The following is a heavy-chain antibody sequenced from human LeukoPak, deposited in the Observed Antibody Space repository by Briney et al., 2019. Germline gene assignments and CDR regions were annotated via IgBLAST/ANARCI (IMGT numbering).Heavy chain of an antibody. J-gene: IGHJ4*02. D-gene: IGHD3-3*01. V-gene: IGHV1-2*02. CDR1: GYTFTGYY. CDR2: INPNSGGT. Sequence: ASVKVSCKASGYTFTGYYMHWVRQAPGQGLEWMGWINPNSGGTNYAQKFQGRVTMTRDTSISTAYMELSRLRSDDTAVYYCARGGSSTYYDFWSGYYSFDYWGQGTLVTVSS. CDR3: ARGGSSTYYDFWSGYYSFDY.